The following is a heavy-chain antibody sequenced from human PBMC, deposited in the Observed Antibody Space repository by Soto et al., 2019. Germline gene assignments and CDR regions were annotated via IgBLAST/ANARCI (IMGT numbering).Heavy chain of an antibody. J-gene: IGHJ6*02. Sequence: SETLSLTCAVSGDSISGSQWWSWVRLPPGKGLEWIGEISHTGTTNYNPSLKSRVTLSVDTSKNQFSLKLTSVTAADTAVYFCAGDQGYYYSGTDVWGQGTTVTVSS. CDR2: ISHTGTT. V-gene: IGHV4-4*02. CDR1: GDSISGSQW. CDR3: AGDQGYYYSGTDV.